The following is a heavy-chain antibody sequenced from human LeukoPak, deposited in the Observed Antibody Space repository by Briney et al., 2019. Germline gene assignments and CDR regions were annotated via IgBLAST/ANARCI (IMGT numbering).Heavy chain of an antibody. V-gene: IGHV1-2*02. Sequence: ASVKVSCKASGYTFTGYYMHWVRQAPGQGLEWMGWINPNSGGTNYAQKFQGRVTMTRDTSISTAYMELSRLRSDDTAVYYCARDGLQFLEWFQSKYFDYWGQGTLVTVSS. CDR1: GYTFTGYY. J-gene: IGHJ4*02. CDR2: INPNSGGT. D-gene: IGHD3-3*01. CDR3: ARDGLQFLEWFQSKYFDY.